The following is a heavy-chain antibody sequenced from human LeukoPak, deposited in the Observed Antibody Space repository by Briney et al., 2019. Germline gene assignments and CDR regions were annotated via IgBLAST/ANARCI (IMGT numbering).Heavy chain of an antibody. CDR3: AEDFWNFRDS. Sequence: QSGGSLRLSCVASGFTFNSYALSWVRQAPGKGLEWVSAISGSGDDTYYADSVKGRFTISRDKSENTLYLQMNSLRSDDTAVYYCAEDFWNFRDSWGQGTLVTVSS. J-gene: IGHJ5*01. CDR1: GFTFNSYA. CDR2: ISGSGDDT. D-gene: IGHD3-3*01. V-gene: IGHV3-23*01.